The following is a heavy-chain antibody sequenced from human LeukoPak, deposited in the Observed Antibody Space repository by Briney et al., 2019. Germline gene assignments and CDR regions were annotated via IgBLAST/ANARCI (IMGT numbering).Heavy chain of an antibody. V-gene: IGHV1-46*01. CDR2: INPSGGST. CDR1: GYTFTGYY. CDR3: ARDRVDILTAYYYYGMDV. Sequence: GASVKVSCKASGYTFTGYYMHWVRQAPGQGLEWMGIINPSGGSTSYAQKFQGRVTMTRDTSTSTVYMELSSLRSEDTAVYYCARDRVDILTAYYYYGMDVWGQGTTVTVSS. J-gene: IGHJ6*02. D-gene: IGHD3-9*01.